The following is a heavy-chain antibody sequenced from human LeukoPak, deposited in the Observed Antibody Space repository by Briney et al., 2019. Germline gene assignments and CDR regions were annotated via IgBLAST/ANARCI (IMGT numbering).Heavy chain of an antibody. V-gene: IGHV6-1*01. CDR3: ARGWSYYGSGSYPLDY. CDR2: TYYRSKWYN. CDR1: GDSVSSNSAA. D-gene: IGHD3-10*01. Sequence: SQTLSLTCAISGDSVSSNSAAWNWIRQSPSRGLEWLGRTYYRSKWYNDYAVSVKSRITINPDTSKNQFSLQLNSVTPEDTAVYYCARGWSYYGSGSYPLDYWGQGTLVTVSS. J-gene: IGHJ4*02.